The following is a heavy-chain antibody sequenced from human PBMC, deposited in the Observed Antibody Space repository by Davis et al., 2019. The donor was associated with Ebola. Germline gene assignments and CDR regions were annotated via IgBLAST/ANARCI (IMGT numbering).Heavy chain of an antibody. V-gene: IGHV3-30*09. CDR3: ARGREDYLDY. CDR1: GFTLSIYT. J-gene: IGHJ4*02. D-gene: IGHD1-26*01. CDR2: ISSDGRNK. Sequence: GESLKISCAASGFTLSIYTMHWVRQAPGKGLEWVAAISSDGRNKHYADSVRGRVVISRDTSKDTLYLPMSGLRAEDTAVYYCARGREDYLDYWGQGTLATVSS.